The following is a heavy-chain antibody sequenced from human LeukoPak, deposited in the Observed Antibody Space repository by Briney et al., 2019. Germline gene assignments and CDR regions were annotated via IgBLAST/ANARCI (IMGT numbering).Heavy chain of an antibody. Sequence: SETLSLTCTVSGDSINSSSHYWGWIRQPPGKGLEWIGSIHYSGTTYYNPSLKSRVTISVDTSKNQFSLKLSSVTAADTAVYYCARLSLWFGPTWGQGTLVTVPS. CDR1: GDSINSSSHY. J-gene: IGHJ5*02. D-gene: IGHD3-10*01. CDR2: IHYSGTT. V-gene: IGHV4-39*01. CDR3: ARLSLWFGPT.